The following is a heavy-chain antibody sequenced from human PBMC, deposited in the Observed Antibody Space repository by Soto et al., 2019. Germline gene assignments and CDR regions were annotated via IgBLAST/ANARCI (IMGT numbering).Heavy chain of an antibody. D-gene: IGHD6-19*01. CDR2: ISYDGSNK. V-gene: IGHV3-30*18. CDR3: AKDREAVAGTVDYYGMDV. Sequence: GGSLRLSCAASGFTFSSYGMHWVRQAPGKGLEWVAVISYDGSNKYYADSVKGRFTISRDNSKNTLYLQMNSLRAEDTAVYYCAKDREAVAGTVDYYGMDVWGQGTTVPVSS. J-gene: IGHJ6*02. CDR1: GFTFSSYG.